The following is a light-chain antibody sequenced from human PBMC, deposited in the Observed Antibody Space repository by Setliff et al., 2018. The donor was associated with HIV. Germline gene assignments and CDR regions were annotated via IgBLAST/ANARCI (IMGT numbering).Light chain of an antibody. J-gene: IGLJ3*02. CDR1: SSDIGSYNL. Sequence: QSALTQPASVSGSPGQSITISCTGTSSDIGSYNLVSWYQQHPGKAPQLLIYAVNKRPSGVSNRFSGFKPGNTASLRISGLQADDETDYYCCSYVGINTIVFGGGTKVTVL. V-gene: IGLV2-23*02. CDR3: CSYVGINTIV. CDR2: AVN.